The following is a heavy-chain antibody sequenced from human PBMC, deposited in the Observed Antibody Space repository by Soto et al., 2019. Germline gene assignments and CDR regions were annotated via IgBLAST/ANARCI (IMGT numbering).Heavy chain of an antibody. CDR3: ARDRKYYFDY. Sequence: QVQLQESGPGLVKPSETLSLTCTVSGGSISSYYWSWIRQPRGKGLEWIGYIYYSGSTNYNPSLKSRVTISVDTSKNQFSLKLSSVTAADTAVYYCARDRKYYFDYWGQGTLVTVSS. CDR2: IYYSGST. V-gene: IGHV4-59*01. CDR1: GGSISSYY. J-gene: IGHJ4*02.